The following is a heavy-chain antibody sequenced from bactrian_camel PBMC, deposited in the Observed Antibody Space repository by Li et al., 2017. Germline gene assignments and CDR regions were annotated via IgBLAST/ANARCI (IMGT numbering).Heavy chain of an antibody. CDR2: VDSDGNP. D-gene: IGHD4*01. CDR3: AADSYPCNGGADQYDYTY. Sequence: HVQLVESGGGSVQAGGSLRLDCAASGSTYSGHCMAWYRQVPGQRRERIATVDSDGNPTYAESVKGRFTISTDNAKKAVYLQMTNLKPEDTARYICAADSYPCNGGADQYDYTYWGQGTQVTVS. J-gene: IGHJ4*01. CDR1: GSTYSGHC. V-gene: IGHV3S53*01.